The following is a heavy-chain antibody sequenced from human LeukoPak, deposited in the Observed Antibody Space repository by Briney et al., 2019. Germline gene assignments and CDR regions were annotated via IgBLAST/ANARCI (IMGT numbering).Heavy chain of an antibody. Sequence: PSETLSLTCAVYGGSSSSYYWSWLRQPPGKGLEWIGEINQSGSTNYNPSLKSRVTISVDTSKNQFSLKLSSVTAADTAVYYCARGSYYYDSSGCSPAPLGYFQHWGQGTLVTVSS. CDR1: GGSSSSYY. V-gene: IGHV4-34*01. CDR3: ARGSYYYDSSGCSPAPLGYFQH. D-gene: IGHD3-22*01. CDR2: INQSGST. J-gene: IGHJ1*01.